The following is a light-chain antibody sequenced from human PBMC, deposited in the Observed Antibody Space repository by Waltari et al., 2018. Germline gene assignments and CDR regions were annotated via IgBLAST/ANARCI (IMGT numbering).Light chain of an antibody. V-gene: IGLV3-9*01. Sequence: SYELTQPLAVSVALGQTARMTCGGNNIGSKNVHWYQQKPGQAPGLVIYRASNRPSGIPERFSGYHSGNTATLTISRAQAGDEADFYCQVWDSNTAVFGGGTKLTVL. CDR1: NIGSKN. CDR3: QVWDSNTAV. J-gene: IGLJ2*01. CDR2: RAS.